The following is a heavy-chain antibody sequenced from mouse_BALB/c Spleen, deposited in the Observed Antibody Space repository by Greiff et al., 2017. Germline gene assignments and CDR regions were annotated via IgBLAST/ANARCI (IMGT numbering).Heavy chain of an antibody. Sequence: DVKLVESGGGLVKPGGSLKLSCAASGFTFSSYAMSWVRQSPEKRLEWVAEISSGGSYTYYPDTVTGRFTISRDNAKNTLYLEMSSLRSEDTAMYYCARDGEYGNYVWFAYWGQGTLVTVSA. J-gene: IGHJ3*01. V-gene: IGHV5-9-4*01. CDR3: ARDGEYGNYVWFAY. CDR2: ISSGGSYT. D-gene: IGHD2-10*02. CDR1: GFTFSSYA.